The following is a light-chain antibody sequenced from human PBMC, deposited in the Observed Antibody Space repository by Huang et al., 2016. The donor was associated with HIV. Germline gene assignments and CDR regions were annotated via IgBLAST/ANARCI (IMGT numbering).Light chain of an antibody. J-gene: IGKJ4*01. V-gene: IGKV3-11*01. CDR1: QTIGTS. CDR2: AAS. CDR3: QQRGDWPLT. Sequence: IVLTQSPATLSLAAGERATLSCRASQTIGTSLAWFQQKPGQAPRLLIYAASNRATGIPARFGGRGSGTDFTLTISSLEPEDFAVYYCQQRGDWPLTFGGGTRVEIK.